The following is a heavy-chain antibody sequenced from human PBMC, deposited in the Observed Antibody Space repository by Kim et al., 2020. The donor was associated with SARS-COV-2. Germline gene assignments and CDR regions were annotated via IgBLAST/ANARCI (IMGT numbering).Heavy chain of an antibody. D-gene: IGHD5-18*01. Sequence: GGSLRLSCAASGFTFSSYAMNWVRQAPGKGLEWVSGISGSGGGTYYADSVKGRFTISRDNSKNTLYLQLNSLRAEDTAVYYCAKGEHSYGYVEGHFDYWGQGTLVTVSS. J-gene: IGHJ4*02. CDR3: AKGEHSYGYVEGHFDY. CDR2: ISGSGGGT. CDR1: GFTFSSYA. V-gene: IGHV3-23*01.